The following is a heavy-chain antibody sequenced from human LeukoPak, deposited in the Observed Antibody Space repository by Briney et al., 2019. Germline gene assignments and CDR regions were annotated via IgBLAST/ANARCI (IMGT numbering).Heavy chain of an antibody. CDR1: GGSISSGSYY. CDR2: IYTSGST. Sequence: PSETLSLTCTVSGGSISSGSYYWSWIRQPAGKGLEWIGRIYTSGSTNYNPSLKSRVTISVDTSKNQFSLKLSSVTAADTAVYYCARGGGPGLARYYYYMDVWGKGTTVTVSS. CDR3: ARGGGPGLARYYYYMDV. V-gene: IGHV4-61*02. D-gene: IGHD2-15*01. J-gene: IGHJ6*03.